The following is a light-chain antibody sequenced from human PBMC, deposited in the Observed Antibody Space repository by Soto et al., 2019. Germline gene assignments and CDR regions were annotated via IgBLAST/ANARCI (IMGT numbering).Light chain of an antibody. J-gene: IGKJ4*01. V-gene: IGKV1-8*01. CDR1: QGISSY. CDR3: QQYYSYPPLT. Sequence: AIRMTQSPSSFSASTGDRVTITCRASQGISSYLAWYQQKPGKAPKLLIYAAYTLQSAVPSRFSGSGSGTDFTLTISCLQSEDFATYYCQQYYSYPPLTFGGGTKVEIK. CDR2: AAY.